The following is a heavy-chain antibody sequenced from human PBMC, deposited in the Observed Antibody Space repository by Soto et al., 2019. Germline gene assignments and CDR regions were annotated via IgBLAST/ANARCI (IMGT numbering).Heavy chain of an antibody. Sequence: GGSLRLSCAASGFNFSDHYMNWIRQAPGKGLEWVSYISDSSRYTNFADSVKGRFTISRDNSKKTLYVQMNSLRAEDTAVYYCAKMSDFWSGSPTYHFDYWGQGTQVTVSS. CDR1: GFNFSDHY. CDR3: AKMSDFWSGSPTYHFDY. CDR2: ISDSSRYT. D-gene: IGHD3-3*01. V-gene: IGHV3-11*03. J-gene: IGHJ4*02.